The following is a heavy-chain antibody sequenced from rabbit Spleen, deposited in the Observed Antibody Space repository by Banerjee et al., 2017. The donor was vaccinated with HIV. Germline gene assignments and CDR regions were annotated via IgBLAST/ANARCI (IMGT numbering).Heavy chain of an antibody. CDR1: GFSFSSDYD. D-gene: IGHD7-1*01. V-gene: IGHV1S40*01. CDR2: IYDGGSGST. CDR3: ARSSATTSTVYSL. J-gene: IGHJ4*01. Sequence: QSLVESGGDLVKPGASLTLTCKASGFSFSSDYDMCWVRQAPGKGLEWIACIYDGGSGSTYYASWAKGRFTISKTSSTTVTLQGTSLTAADTATYFCARSSATTSTVYSLWGPGTLVTVS.